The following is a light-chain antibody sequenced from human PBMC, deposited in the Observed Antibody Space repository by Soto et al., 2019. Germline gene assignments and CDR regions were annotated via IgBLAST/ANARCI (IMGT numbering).Light chain of an antibody. CDR2: SAS. Sequence: SVLTQSPGTLSLSPGERATLSCRAGQSVSGDYLAWYQQKPGQAPRLLIYSASSRATGIPDRFSGGGSGTDFTLTISRLEPEDFAVYYCQQYGGSPRTFGQGTKVDIK. J-gene: IGKJ1*01. V-gene: IGKV3-20*01. CDR3: QQYGGSPRT. CDR1: QSVSGDY.